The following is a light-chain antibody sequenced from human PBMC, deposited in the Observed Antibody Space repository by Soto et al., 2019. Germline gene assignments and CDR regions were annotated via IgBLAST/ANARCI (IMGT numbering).Light chain of an antibody. CDR1: SSDVGGYNY. Sequence: QSVLTQPPSASGSPGQSVTISCTGTSSDVGGYNYVSWYQRHPGRAPRLMIYEVNKRPSGVPDRFSGSKSGDTASLTVSGLQAEDEADYYCYSYAGSHNVFGTGTKVTVL. CDR3: YSYAGSHNV. CDR2: EVN. V-gene: IGLV2-8*01. J-gene: IGLJ1*01.